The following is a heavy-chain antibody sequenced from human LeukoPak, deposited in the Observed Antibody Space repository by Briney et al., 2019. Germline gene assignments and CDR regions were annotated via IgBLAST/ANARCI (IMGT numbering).Heavy chain of an antibody. CDR3: ARADTSGYIYYFDY. CDR2: VSGSGGST. D-gene: IGHD3-22*01. Sequence: GGSLRLSCTASGFTFSNSAMSWVRQAPGKGLEWVSSVSGSGGSTYYADSVKGRFTISRDNSKNTLYLQVNSLRAEDTAVYYCARADTSGYIYYFDYWGQGTLVTVSS. V-gene: IGHV3-23*01. J-gene: IGHJ4*02. CDR1: GFTFSNSA.